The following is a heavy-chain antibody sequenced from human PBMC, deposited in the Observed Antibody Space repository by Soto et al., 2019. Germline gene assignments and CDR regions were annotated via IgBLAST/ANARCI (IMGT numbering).Heavy chain of an antibody. CDR3: ARVTSEDRITISGVVIGTMDV. Sequence: QVQLQESGPGLVKPSQTLSLTCTVSGGSIRSTRYYWSWIRQHPGKGLEWIAYIYHSGSTYYNPSLKSRVAMSVDTSSNQFSLSLSSVTAADTAVYYCARVTSEDRITISGVVIGTMDVWVQGTTVTVSS. J-gene: IGHJ6*02. CDR2: IYHSGST. CDR1: GGSIRSTRYY. V-gene: IGHV4-31*03. D-gene: IGHD3-3*01.